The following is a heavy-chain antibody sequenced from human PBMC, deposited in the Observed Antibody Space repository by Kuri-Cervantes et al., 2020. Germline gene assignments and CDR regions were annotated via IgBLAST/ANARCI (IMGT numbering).Heavy chain of an antibody. CDR2: IKQDGSEK. CDR1: GLTFSSYW. Sequence: GESLKISCAASGLTFSSYWMSWVRQAPGKGLEWVANIKQDGSEKYYVDSVKGRFTISRDNAKNSLYLQMNSLRAEDTAVYCCASGTELLWFGDYYYGMDVWGQGTTVTVSS. CDR3: ASGTELLWFGDYYYGMDV. D-gene: IGHD3-10*01. J-gene: IGHJ6*02. V-gene: IGHV3-7*01.